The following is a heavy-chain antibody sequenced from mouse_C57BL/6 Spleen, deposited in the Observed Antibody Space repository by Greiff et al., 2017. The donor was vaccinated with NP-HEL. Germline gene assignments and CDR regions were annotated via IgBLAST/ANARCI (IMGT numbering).Heavy chain of an antibody. J-gene: IGHJ1*03. CDR1: GFTFSSYG. CDR2: ISSGGSYT. D-gene: IGHD1-1*01. V-gene: IGHV5-6*01. Sequence: EVKLVESGGDLVKPGGSLKLSCAASGFTFSSYGMSWVRQTPDKRLEWVATISSGGSYTYYPDSVKGRFTIPRDNAKNTLYLQMSSLKSEDTAMYYCARHDYYGSSYYWYFDVWGTGTTVTVSS. CDR3: ARHDYYGSSYYWYFDV.